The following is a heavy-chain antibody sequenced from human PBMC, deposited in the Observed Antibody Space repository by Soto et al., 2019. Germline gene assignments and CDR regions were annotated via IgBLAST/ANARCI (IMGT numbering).Heavy chain of an antibody. CDR2: LIHGGST. CDR1: GSSLAAFH. V-gene: IGHV4-34*12. J-gene: IGHJ3*02. CDR3: ARSPLTYDYVRQTWSEVGDSFDI. Sequence: SETLSLTCAIYGSSLAAFHWTWIRQLPGKGLEWIGELIHGGSTTYNPSLKSRVTFSLDTSKSQFSLHLLSVTAADTAVYYCARSPLTYDYVRQTWSEVGDSFDIWGRGTLVTVSS. D-gene: IGHD3-16*01.